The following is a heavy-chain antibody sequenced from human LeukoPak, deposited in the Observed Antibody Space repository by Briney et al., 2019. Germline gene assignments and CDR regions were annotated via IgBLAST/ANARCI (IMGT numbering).Heavy chain of an antibody. D-gene: IGHD1-26*01. CDR3: ARGWELDP. CDR2: IKQDGSEK. Sequence: GESLRLSCAASGFPFSRYWLSWVRQAPGKGLEWVANIKQDGSEKYYVDSVKGRFTISRDNAKNSLYLQMNSLRVEDTAVYYCARGWELDPWGQGTLVTVSS. CDR1: GFPFSRYW. J-gene: IGHJ5*02. V-gene: IGHV3-7*05.